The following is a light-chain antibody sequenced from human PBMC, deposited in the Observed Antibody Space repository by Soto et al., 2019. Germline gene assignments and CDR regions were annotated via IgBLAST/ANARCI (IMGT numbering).Light chain of an antibody. CDR3: QQYGNLLWT. Sequence: EIVLTQSPVTLSLSPGERATLSCRASQSVGSYLAWYQQKPGQAPRLLIYDASNRATGIPARFSGSGSGTDFTLTISSLEPEDFAVYYCQQYGNLLWTFGQGTKVEIK. CDR2: DAS. J-gene: IGKJ1*01. V-gene: IGKV3-11*01. CDR1: QSVGSY.